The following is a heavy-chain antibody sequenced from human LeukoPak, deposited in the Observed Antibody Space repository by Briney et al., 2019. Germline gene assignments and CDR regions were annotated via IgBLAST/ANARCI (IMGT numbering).Heavy chain of an antibody. CDR2: INPNSGGT. Sequence: ASVKVSCKASGYTFTGYYMHWVRQAPGQGLEWMGWINPNSGGTNYAQKFQGRVTMTRDTSISTAYMELSRLRSDDTAVYYRARDSEPRGLRWFDPWGQGTLVTVSS. CDR3: ARDSEPRGLRWFDP. J-gene: IGHJ5*02. D-gene: IGHD1-14*01. CDR1: GYTFTGYY. V-gene: IGHV1-2*02.